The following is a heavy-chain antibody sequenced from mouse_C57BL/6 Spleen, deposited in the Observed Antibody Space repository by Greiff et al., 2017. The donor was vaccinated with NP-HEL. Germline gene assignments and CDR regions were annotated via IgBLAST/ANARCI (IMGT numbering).Heavy chain of an antibody. CDR2: IYPGDGDT. D-gene: IGHD1-1*01. CDR3: APITTVVDYAMDY. Sequence: VQLQQSGPELVKPGASVKISCKVSGYAFSSSWMNWVKQRPGKGLEWIGRIYPGDGDTNYNGKFKGKATLTADKSSSTAYMQLSSLTSEDAAVYFCAPITTVVDYAMDYWGQGTSVTVSS. CDR1: GYAFSSSW. J-gene: IGHJ4*01. V-gene: IGHV1-82*01.